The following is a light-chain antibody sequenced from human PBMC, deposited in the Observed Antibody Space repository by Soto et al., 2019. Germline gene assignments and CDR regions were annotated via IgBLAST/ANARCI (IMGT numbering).Light chain of an antibody. CDR3: QHYKMYSPWT. V-gene: IGKV1-5*01. CDR1: QSITTW. J-gene: IGKJ1*01. CDR2: DVS. Sequence: DITTTQSTSTLSGSFGDRVTITCRASQSITTWLAWYQQRPGKAPKLLIYDVSSLQSGVPSRFSGSGSGTEFTLTISSLQPDDFATYYCQHYKMYSPWTFGQGTKVDI.